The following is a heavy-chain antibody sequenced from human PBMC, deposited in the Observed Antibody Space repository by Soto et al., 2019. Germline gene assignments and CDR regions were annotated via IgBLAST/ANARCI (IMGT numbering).Heavy chain of an antibody. J-gene: IGHJ4*02. CDR2: ISYDGSNK. CDR3: AKSRLTYYYDSSGYYFDY. Sequence: GGSLRLSCAASGFTFSSYGMHWVRQAPGKGLEWVAVISYDGSNKYYADSVKGRFTISRDNSKNTLYLQMNSLRAEDTAVYYCAKSRLTYYYDSSGYYFDYWGQGTLVTVSS. CDR1: GFTFSSYG. D-gene: IGHD3-22*01. V-gene: IGHV3-30*18.